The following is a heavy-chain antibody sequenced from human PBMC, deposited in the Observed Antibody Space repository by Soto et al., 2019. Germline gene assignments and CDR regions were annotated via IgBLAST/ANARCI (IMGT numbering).Heavy chain of an antibody. Sequence: EEQLLESGGGLVRPGGSLRLSCAASALTFRSYAMSWVRQAPGKGLEWVSAITASADTTYYADSVKGRFTISRDNSKNTLYLRMNSLRAEDTALYYCSKVRPLRDCTSTSCLGAFDIRGQGTMVTVS. CDR3: SKVRPLRDCTSTSCLGAFDI. D-gene: IGHD2-2*01. CDR2: ITASADTT. V-gene: IGHV3-23*01. CDR1: ALTFRSYA. J-gene: IGHJ3*02.